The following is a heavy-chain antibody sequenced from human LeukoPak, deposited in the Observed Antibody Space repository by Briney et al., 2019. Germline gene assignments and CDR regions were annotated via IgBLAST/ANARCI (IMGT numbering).Heavy chain of an antibody. CDR2: ITPILGIA. D-gene: IGHD2-2*02. Sequence: RASVKVSCRSSGGTFSSYAISWVRQAPGQGLEWMGRITPILGIANYAQKFQGRVTITADKSTSTAYMELSSLRSEDTAVYYCATSIPSPPLNYGAQETRFTVSS. V-gene: IGHV1-69*04. CDR3: ATSIPSPPLNY. CDR1: GGTFSSYA. J-gene: IGHJ4*02.